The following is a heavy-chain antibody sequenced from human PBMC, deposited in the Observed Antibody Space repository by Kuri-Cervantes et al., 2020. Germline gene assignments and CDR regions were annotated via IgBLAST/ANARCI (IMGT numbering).Heavy chain of an antibody. CDR1: GFTLSSYG. Sequence: GGSLRLSCAASGFTLSSYGMHWVRQAPGKGLEWVAVISYDGSNKYYADSVKGRFTISRDNSKNTLYLQMNSLRAEDTAMYYCVEGGISTSAFDIWGQGTLVTVSS. CDR3: VEGGISTSAFDI. V-gene: IGHV3-30*03. J-gene: IGHJ3*02. D-gene: IGHD4-23*01. CDR2: ISYDGSNK.